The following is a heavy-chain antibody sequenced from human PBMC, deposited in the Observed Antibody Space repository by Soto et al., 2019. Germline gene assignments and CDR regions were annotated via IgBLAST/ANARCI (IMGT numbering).Heavy chain of an antibody. Sequence: SETLSLTCTVSGGSISSSSYYWGWIRQPPGKGLEWIGSIYYSGSTYYNPSLKSRVTISVDTSKNQFSLKLSSVTAADTAVYYCARQISGITYYYWFDPWGQGTLVTVSS. CDR2: IYYSGST. V-gene: IGHV4-39*01. CDR1: GGSISSSSYY. J-gene: IGHJ5*02. CDR3: ARQISGITYYYWFDP. D-gene: IGHD3-10*01.